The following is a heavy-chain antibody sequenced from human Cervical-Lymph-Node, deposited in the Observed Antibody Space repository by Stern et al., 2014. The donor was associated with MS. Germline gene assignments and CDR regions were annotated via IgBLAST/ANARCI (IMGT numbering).Heavy chain of an antibody. Sequence: MQLVQSGAELIRPGESLKISCKGSGFKFSIYWIAWVRQMPGKGLEWRGSSYPGDSEPRYSPSFQGQVTMSADKSTSTAYLQWSSLNASDTAMYFCARQTTAWASDVWGQGTLVTVSS. D-gene: IGHD1-14*01. CDR1: GFKFSIYW. V-gene: IGHV5-51*01. CDR2: SYPGDSEP. CDR3: ARQTTAWASDV. J-gene: IGHJ4*02.